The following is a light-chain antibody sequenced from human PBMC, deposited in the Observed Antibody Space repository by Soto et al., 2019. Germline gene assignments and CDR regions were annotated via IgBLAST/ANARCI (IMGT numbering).Light chain of an antibody. V-gene: IGLV2-8*01. Sequence: QSVLTQPPSASGSPGQSVTISCTGTSSDVGGYNSVSWYQQHPGKAPKLIIYGVSKRPSGVPDRFSGSKSGNTASLTVSGLQAEDEADYYCSSYAGSNKVVFGGGTKLTVL. J-gene: IGLJ2*01. CDR2: GVS. CDR1: SSDVGGYNS. CDR3: SSYAGSNKVV.